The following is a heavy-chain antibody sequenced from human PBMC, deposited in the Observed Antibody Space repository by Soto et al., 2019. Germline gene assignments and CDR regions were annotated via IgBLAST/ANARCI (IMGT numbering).Heavy chain of an antibody. CDR1: GFTFSSYS. CDR3: ARDHSDSRACDY. V-gene: IGHV3-21*01. D-gene: IGHD5-18*01. CDR2: ISSSSSYI. J-gene: IGHJ4*02. Sequence: PGGSLRLSCAASGFTFSSYSMNWVRQAPGKGLEWVSSISSSSSYIYYADSVKGRFTISRDNAKNSLYLQMNSLRAEDTAVYYCARDHSDSRACDYWGQGTLVTVSS.